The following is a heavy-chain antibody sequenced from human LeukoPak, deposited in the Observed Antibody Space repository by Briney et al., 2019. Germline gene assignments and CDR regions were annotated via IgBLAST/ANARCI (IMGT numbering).Heavy chain of an antibody. CDR1: GYTFTSYG. CDR3: ARAYDFPGY. Sequence: GASVKVSCKASGYTFTSYGISWVRQAPVQGLEWMGIINPSGGSTSYAQKFQGRVTMTRDTSTSTVYMELSSLRSEDTAVYYCARAYDFPGYWGQGTLVTVSS. D-gene: IGHD3-3*01. V-gene: IGHV1-46*01. CDR2: INPSGGST. J-gene: IGHJ4*02.